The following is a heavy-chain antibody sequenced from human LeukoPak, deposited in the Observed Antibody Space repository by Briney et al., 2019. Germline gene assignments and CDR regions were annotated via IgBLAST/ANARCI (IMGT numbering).Heavy chain of an antibody. CDR2: INHSGST. V-gene: IGHV4-34*01. CDR1: GGSFSGYF. J-gene: IGHJ6*03. CDR3: ARDGSVVVPAAMYSYYYYMDV. D-gene: IGHD2-2*01. Sequence: SETLSLTCGVYGGSFSGYFWSWIRQPPGKGLEWIGEINHSGSTNYNPSLKTRVTISVDTSKNQFSLKLSSVTAADTAVYYCARDGSVVVPAAMYSYYYYMDVWGKGTTVTVSS.